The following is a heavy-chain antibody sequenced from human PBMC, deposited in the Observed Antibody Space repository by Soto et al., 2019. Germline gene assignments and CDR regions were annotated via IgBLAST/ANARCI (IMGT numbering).Heavy chain of an antibody. J-gene: IGHJ6*03. CDR2: INHSGST. CDR1: GGSFSGYY. V-gene: IGHV4-34*01. Sequence: TSETLSLTCAVYGGSFSGYYWSWIRQPPGKGLEWIGEINHSGSTNYNPFLKSRVTISVDTSKNQFSLKLSSVTAADTAVYYCARVRRQIVVVVAATRYYMDVWGKGTTVTVSS. D-gene: IGHD2-15*01. CDR3: ARVRRQIVVVVAATRYYMDV.